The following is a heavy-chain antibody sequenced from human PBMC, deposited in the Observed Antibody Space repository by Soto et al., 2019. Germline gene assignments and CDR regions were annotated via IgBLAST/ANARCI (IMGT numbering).Heavy chain of an antibody. V-gene: IGHV4-39*02. J-gene: IGHJ4*02. Sequence: SETLSLTCTVSGGSISSSSYYWGWIRQPPGKGLEWIGSIFSGGNTYYNPSLKGRVAISVDTSMNQFSLRLSSVTAADTGVYYCARENVEIRFWGPATLVTVSS. CDR2: IFSGGNT. CDR3: ARENVEIRF. D-gene: IGHD3-16*01. CDR1: GGSISSSSYY.